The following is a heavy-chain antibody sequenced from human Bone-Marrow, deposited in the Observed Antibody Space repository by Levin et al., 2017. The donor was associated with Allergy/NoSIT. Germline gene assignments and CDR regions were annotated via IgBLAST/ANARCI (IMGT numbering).Heavy chain of an antibody. CDR2: IKSKTDGGTT. CDR3: TTDPIPDH. CDR1: GFTFSNAW. V-gene: IGHV3-15*01. Sequence: GESLKISCAASGFTFSNAWMSWVRQAPGKGLEWVGRIKSKTDGGTTDYVAPVKGRFTISRDDSKNTLYQQMNSLKTEDTAVYYCTTDPIPDHWGQGTLVTVSS. J-gene: IGHJ4*02.